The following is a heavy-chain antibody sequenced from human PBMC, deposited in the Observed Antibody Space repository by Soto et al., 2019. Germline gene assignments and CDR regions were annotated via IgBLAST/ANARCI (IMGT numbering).Heavy chain of an antibody. CDR2: FYPGDSTS. Sequence: GESLKISCKTSGYSFISYWVAWVRQKPGKGLEWMGTFYPGDSTSTYIPSFQGQVTISVEKSISTAYLHLSSLKASDTAMYYCARIIGYCRNNDCSWTFDIWGQGTTVTVSS. V-gene: IGHV5-51*01. D-gene: IGHD2-2*03. CDR1: GYSFISYW. CDR3: ARIIGYCRNNDCSWTFDI. J-gene: IGHJ3*02.